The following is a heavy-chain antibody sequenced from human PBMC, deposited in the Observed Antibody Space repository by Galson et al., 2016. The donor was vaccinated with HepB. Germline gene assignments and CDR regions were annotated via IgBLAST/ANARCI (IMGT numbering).Heavy chain of an antibody. CDR3: ARQSRYLREPGDD. CDR1: GYSFTSYW. V-gene: IGHV5-51*01. J-gene: IGHJ4*02. CDR2: IYAGDSDT. Sequence: QSGAEVKKPGESLKISCKGSGYSFTSYWIGWVRQLPGKGLEWMGIIYAGDSDTKYGPSFQGQVTISVDKSISTAYLQWNSLKASDSAMYYCARQSRYLREPGDDWGQGTLVTVSS. D-gene: IGHD1-26*01.